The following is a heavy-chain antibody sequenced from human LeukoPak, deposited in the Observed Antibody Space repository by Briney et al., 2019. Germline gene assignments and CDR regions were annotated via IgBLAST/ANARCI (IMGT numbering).Heavy chain of an antibody. D-gene: IGHD3-22*01. J-gene: IGHJ3*02. V-gene: IGHV4-61*02. CDR3: ARGPYSYDSSGAFDI. CDR2: IPSSGST. Sequence: SETLSLTCTVSGDSISSGDYYWSWLRQPAGKGLEWIGRIPSSGSTNYNPSLKSPVTISVATSKNQFSLKLSSVTAADTAVYFCARGPYSYDSSGAFDIWGQGTMVTVSS. CDR1: GDSISSGDYY.